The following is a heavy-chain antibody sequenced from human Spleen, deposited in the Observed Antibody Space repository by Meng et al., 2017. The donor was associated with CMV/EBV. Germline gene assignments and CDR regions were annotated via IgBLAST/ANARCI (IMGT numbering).Heavy chain of an antibody. CDR3: ASMSDYYYGMDV. J-gene: IGHJ6*02. CDR1: GFTFSSYY. D-gene: IGHD3-10*02. V-gene: IGHV3-74*01. CDR2: INSDGSST. Sequence: GESLKIFCAASGFTFSSYYMHWVRQAPGKGLVWVSRINSDGSSTSYADSVKGRFTISRDNAKNTLYLQMNSLRAEDTAVYYCASMSDYYYGMDVWGQGTTVTVSS.